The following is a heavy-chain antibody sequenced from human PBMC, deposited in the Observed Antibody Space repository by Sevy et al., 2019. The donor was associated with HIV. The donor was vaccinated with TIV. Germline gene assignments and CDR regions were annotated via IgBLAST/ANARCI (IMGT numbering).Heavy chain of an antibody. CDR1: GYTFTSYA. CDR3: ARSVIPTAIFDY. D-gene: IGHD2-2*01. J-gene: IGHJ4*02. V-gene: IGHV1-3*01. CDR2: INPGNGNT. Sequence: ASVKVSCKASGYTFTSYAIHWVRQAPGQRLEWMGWINPGNGNTKYSQKFQGRVTITRDRSASTTYMELSSLRSEDTAVYYCARSVIPTAIFDYWGRGTLVTVSS.